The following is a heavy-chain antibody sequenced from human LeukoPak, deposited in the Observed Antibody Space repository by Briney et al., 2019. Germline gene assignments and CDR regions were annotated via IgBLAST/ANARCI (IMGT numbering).Heavy chain of an antibody. V-gene: IGHV3-53*01. CDR2: IYSGDNT. CDR1: GFTVSSNY. Sequence: GGSLRLSCAASGFTVSSNYMSWVRQAPGKRLEWVSVIYSGDNTFYADSVRGRFTISRDNFKNTLYLQMNSLRADDTAVYYCTKEPRESTVAGPFDYWGQGTLVTVSS. J-gene: IGHJ4*02. CDR3: TKEPRESTVAGPFDY. D-gene: IGHD6-19*01.